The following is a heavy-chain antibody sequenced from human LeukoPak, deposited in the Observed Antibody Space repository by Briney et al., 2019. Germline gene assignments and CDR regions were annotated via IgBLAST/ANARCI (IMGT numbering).Heavy chain of an antibody. J-gene: IGHJ4*02. CDR1: GGSISSSSYY. V-gene: IGHV4-39*01. CDR2: IYYSGST. D-gene: IGHD2-8*01. Sequence: YPSETLSLTCTVSGGSISSSSYYWGWIRQPPGKGLEWIGSIYYSGSTYYNPSLKSRVTISVDTSKNQFSLKLSSVTAAGTAVYYCARVDIVLMVYVIFDYWGQGTLVTVSS. CDR3: ARVDIVLMVYVIFDY.